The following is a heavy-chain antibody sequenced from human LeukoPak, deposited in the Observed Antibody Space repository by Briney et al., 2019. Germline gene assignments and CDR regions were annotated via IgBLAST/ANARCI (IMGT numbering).Heavy chain of an antibody. D-gene: IGHD3-3*01. CDR3: ARHVNDFWSGSENWFDP. Sequence: PSETLSLTCSVSGGSISGYYWAFIRQPAGKGLEWLGRIYSSGDTNYNPSLKSRVTMSVDTSKNQFSVRLTSVTAADTAVYYCARHVNDFWSGSENWFDPWGQGTLVTVSS. CDR1: GGSISGYY. CDR2: IYSSGDT. V-gene: IGHV4-4*07. J-gene: IGHJ5*02.